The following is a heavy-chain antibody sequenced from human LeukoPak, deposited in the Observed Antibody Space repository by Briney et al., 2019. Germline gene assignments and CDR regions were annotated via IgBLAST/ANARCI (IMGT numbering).Heavy chain of an antibody. CDR2: ITSGEGT. CDR3: ARDFPDGSRNWGFDY. Sequence: GGSLRLSCAASGFAFRSHSMNWVRQAPGMGPEWLAFITSGEGTHYADSVKGRFTISRDNAKNSLFLQMNNLRPEDTSVYYCARDFPDGSRNWGFDYWGQGIWVTVSP. D-gene: IGHD3-10*01. V-gene: IGHV3-48*04. J-gene: IGHJ4*02. CDR1: GFAFRSHS.